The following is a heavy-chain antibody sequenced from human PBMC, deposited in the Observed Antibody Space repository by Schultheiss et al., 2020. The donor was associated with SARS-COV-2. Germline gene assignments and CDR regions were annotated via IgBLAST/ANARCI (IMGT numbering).Heavy chain of an antibody. Sequence: SETLSLTCTVSGGSISSGGYYWSWIRQHPGKGLEWIGSIYYSGSTYYNPSLKSRVTISVDTSKNQFSLKLSSVTAADTAVYYCARHDGLTRIAVGGFDYWGQETLVTVSS. CDR1: GGSISSGGYY. D-gene: IGHD6-19*01. J-gene: IGHJ4*02. CDR2: IYYSGST. V-gene: IGHV4-39*01. CDR3: ARHDGLTRIAVGGFDY.